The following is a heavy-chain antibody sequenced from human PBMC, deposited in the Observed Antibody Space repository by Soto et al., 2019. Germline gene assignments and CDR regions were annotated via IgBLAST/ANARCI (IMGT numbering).Heavy chain of an antibody. J-gene: IGHJ4*02. CDR1: GFTFSSYA. D-gene: IGHD6-19*01. Sequence: PGGSLRLSCRASGFTFSSYAMNWVRQAPGKGLEWVSVISGSGGSTYYADSVKGRFTISRDNSKNKLYLQMNSLRAEDTAVYYCASRTSGWYFDYWGQGTLVTVSS. CDR3: ASRTSGWYFDY. CDR2: ISGSGGST. V-gene: IGHV3-23*01.